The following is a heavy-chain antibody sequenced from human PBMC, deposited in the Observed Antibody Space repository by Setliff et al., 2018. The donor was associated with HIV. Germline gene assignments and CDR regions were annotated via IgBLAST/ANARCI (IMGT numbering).Heavy chain of an antibody. CDR1: GFTFSSYM. CDR3: ASGYSSSSPRRDY. V-gene: IGHV3-23*01. D-gene: IGHD6-6*01. CDR2: ISDSGGST. Sequence: PGESLRLSCAASGFTFSSYMMNWVRQAPGKGLEWVSGISDSGGSTYYADSVKGRFTISRDNSKNTLNLQMNSLRAEDTAVYYCASGYSSSSPRRDYWGQGTLVTVSS. J-gene: IGHJ4*02.